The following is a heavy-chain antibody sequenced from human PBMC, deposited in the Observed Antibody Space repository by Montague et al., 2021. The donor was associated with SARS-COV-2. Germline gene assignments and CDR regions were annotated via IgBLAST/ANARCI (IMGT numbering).Heavy chain of an antibody. CDR2: INHSGSA. Sequence: SETLSLTCTVSGGSISSYYWSWIRQPPAKGLEWIGEINHSGSAKYNPSLKSRVTISVDTSKNQFSLKLSSVTAADTVVYYCARGTKRAFTADDDSSGYASDYWGQGTLVTVSS. CDR3: ARGTKRAFTADDDSSGYASDY. J-gene: IGHJ4*02. CDR1: GGSISSYY. V-gene: IGHV4-34*01. D-gene: IGHD3-22*01.